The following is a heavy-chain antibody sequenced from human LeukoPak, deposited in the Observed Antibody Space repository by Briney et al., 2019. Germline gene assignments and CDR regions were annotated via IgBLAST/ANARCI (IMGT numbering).Heavy chain of an antibody. D-gene: IGHD4-23*01. J-gene: IGHJ4*02. CDR1: GYTFTSYA. Sequence: ASVKVSCKASGYTFTSYAMNWVRQAPGQGLEWMGWINTNTGNPTYAQGFTGRFVFSLDTSVSTAYLQISSLKAEDTAVYYCAGDLGEPDYGGNSDSVADYWGQGTLVTVSS. CDR3: AGDLGEPDYGGNSDSVADY. V-gene: IGHV7-4-1*02. CDR2: INTNTGNP.